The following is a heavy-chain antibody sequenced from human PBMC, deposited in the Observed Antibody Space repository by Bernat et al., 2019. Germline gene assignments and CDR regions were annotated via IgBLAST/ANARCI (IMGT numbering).Heavy chain of an antibody. J-gene: IGHJ3*02. CDR1: GFTFSSYG. V-gene: IGHV3-30*18. CDR3: AKFGIVATFGAFDI. CDR2: ISYDGSNK. D-gene: IGHD5-12*01. Sequence: QVQLVESGGGVVQPGRSLRLSCAASGFTFSSYGMHWVRQAPGKGLEWVAGISYDGSNKYYADSVKGRFTISRDNSKNTLYLQMNSLRAEDTAVYYCAKFGIVATFGAFDIWGQGTMVTVSS.